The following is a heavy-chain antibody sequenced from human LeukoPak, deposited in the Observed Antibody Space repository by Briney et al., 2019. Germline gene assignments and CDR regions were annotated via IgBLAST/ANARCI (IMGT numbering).Heavy chain of an antibody. D-gene: IGHD3-3*01. J-gene: IGHJ4*02. CDR1: GGSISSSNW. CDR2: IYHSGST. Sequence: SGTLSLTCAVSGGSISSSNWWSWVRQPPGKGLEWIGEIYHSGSTNYNPSLKSRVTISVDTSKNQFSLKLSSVTAADTAVYYCASYTIFGVVDYFDYWGQGTLVTVSS. V-gene: IGHV4-4*02. CDR3: ASYTIFGVVDYFDY.